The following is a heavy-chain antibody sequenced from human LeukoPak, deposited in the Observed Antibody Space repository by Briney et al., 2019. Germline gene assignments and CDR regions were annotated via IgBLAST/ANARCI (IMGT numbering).Heavy chain of an antibody. Sequence: TSETLSLTCGVHGEFFSSYYWSWIRQPPGKGLEWIGYIYYSGSTNYNPSLKSRVTISVDTSKNQFSLKLSSVTAADTAVYYCARRDDSFDIWGQGTMVTVSS. V-gene: IGHV4-59*01. CDR1: GEFFSSYY. CDR2: IYYSGST. J-gene: IGHJ3*02. CDR3: ARRDDSFDI.